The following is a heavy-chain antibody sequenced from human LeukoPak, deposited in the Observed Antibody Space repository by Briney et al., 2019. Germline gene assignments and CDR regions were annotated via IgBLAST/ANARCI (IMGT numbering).Heavy chain of an antibody. CDR3: ARDSFGVRGFDH. Sequence: GASVKVSCKTSGYTFIHYYMHWVRQASGKGFEWMGIVDPSGDIATYAQKFQGRVTLTTDTSTSTFYMELSSLRSEDTAIYYCARDSFGVRGFDHWGQGTPVTVSS. D-gene: IGHD3-10*01. CDR1: GYTFIHYY. V-gene: IGHV1-46*01. CDR2: VDPSGDIA. J-gene: IGHJ4*02.